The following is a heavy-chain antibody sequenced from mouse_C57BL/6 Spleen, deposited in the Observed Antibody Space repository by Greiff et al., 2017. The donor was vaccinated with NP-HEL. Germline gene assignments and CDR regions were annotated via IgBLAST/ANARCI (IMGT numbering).Heavy chain of an antibody. V-gene: IGHV5-17*01. J-gene: IGHJ4*01. CDR3: ARQRSYPYYYAMDY. CDR2: ISSGSSTI. Sequence: DVQLVESGGGLVKPGGSLKLSCAASGFTFSDYGMHWVRQAPEKGLEWVAYISSGSSTIYYADTVKGRFTISRDNAKNTLFLQMTSLRSEDTAMYYCARQRSYPYYYAMDYWGQGTSVTVSS. CDR1: GFTFSDYG. D-gene: IGHD1-1*01.